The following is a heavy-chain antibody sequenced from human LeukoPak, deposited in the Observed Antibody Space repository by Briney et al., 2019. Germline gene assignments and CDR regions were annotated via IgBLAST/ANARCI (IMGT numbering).Heavy chain of an antibody. V-gene: IGHV1-46*01. CDR1: GYTFTSYY. CDR2: MNPSGGST. Sequence: ASVKVSCKASGYTFTSYYMHWVRQAPGQGLEWMGIMNPSGGSTSYAQKFQGRVTMTRDTSTSTVYMELSSLRSEDTAVYYCARDESPTTMVRGVILDYWGQRTLVTVSS. J-gene: IGHJ4*02. CDR3: ARDESPTTMVRGVILDY. D-gene: IGHD3-10*01.